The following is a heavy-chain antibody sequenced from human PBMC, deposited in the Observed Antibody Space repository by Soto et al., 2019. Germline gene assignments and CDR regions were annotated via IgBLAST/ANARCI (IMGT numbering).Heavy chain of an antibody. CDR2: ISYDGSNK. D-gene: IGHD3-10*01. CDR3: AGVSIRALLWCGELSPSDYSYYGMDA. CDR1: GFTFSSYA. J-gene: IGHJ6*02. Sequence: GGSLRLSCAASGFTFSSYAMHWVRQAPGKGLEWGAGISYDGSNKYYADSVKGRFTISRDNSKNTLYLQMTSLRAEDTAVYYCAGVSIRALLWCGELSPSDYSYYGMDAWGQGTTVTVSS. V-gene: IGHV3-30-3*01.